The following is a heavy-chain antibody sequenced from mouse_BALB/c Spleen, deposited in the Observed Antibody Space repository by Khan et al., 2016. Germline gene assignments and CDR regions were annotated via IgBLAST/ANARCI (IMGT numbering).Heavy chain of an antibody. J-gene: IGHJ3*01. Sequence: VQLKESGSDLVKPSQSLSLTCTVTGFSITSDYSWHWIRQFPGNKLEWMGYIHYSGSTNYNTPLKSRTSTTRDTSKNQFFLQLNSVTTEGTATFYCTRYYYGGVPWFAFWGQGTLVTVS. CDR1: GFSITSDYS. CDR2: IHYSGST. D-gene: IGHD1-1*01. V-gene: IGHV3-1*02. CDR3: TRYYYGGVPWFAF.